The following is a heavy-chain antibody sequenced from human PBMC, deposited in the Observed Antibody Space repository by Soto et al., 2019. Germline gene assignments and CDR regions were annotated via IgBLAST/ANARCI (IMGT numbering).Heavy chain of an antibody. CDR1: GLTFSSYW. J-gene: IGHJ4*02. Sequence: EVQLVESGGGLVQPGGYLRLSCAASGLTFSSYWMHWVRQAPGKGLVWVSRISTDGSVTTYADSVKGRFTISRDNAKNTLYLQMNSLRTEDTAVYYCARAPYSSGWCGFDYWGQGTLVTVSS. CDR3: ARAPYSSGWCGFDY. CDR2: ISTDGSVT. D-gene: IGHD6-19*01. V-gene: IGHV3-74*01.